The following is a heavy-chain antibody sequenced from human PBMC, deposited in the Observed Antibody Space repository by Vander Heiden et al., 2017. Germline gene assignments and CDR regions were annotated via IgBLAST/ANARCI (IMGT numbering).Heavy chain of an antibody. CDR3: AKDVRGATTHGVFDY. Sequence: EVQLLESGGGLVQPGGSLRLSCAASGFTFSSYAMSWVRQAPGKGLEWVSAISGSGGSTYYADSGKGRFTISRDNSKNTLYMQMNRLRAEETAVYYCAKDVRGATTHGVFDYWGQGTMVTVYS. D-gene: IGHD1-26*01. CDR1: GFTFSSYA. J-gene: IGHJ4*02. CDR2: ISGSGGST. V-gene: IGHV3-23*01.